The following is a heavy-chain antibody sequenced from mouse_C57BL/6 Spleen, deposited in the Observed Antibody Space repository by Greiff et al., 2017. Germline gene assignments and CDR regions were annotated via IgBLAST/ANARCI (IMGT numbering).Heavy chain of an antibody. D-gene: IGHD2-4*01. CDR2: IWSGGST. J-gene: IGHJ1*03. Sequence: VQLQQSGPGLVQPSQSLSITCTVSGFSLTSYGVHWVRQSPGKGLEWLGLIWSGGSTDYNAAFISSLSISKDNSKSQVFFKMNSLQADDTAIYYCARIYYDYDGYFDVWGTGTTVTVSS. V-gene: IGHV2-2*01. CDR3: ARIYYDYDGYFDV. CDR1: GFSLTSYG.